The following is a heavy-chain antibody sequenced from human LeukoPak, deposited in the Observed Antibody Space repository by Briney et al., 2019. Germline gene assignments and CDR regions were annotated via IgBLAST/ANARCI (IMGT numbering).Heavy chain of an antibody. D-gene: IGHD1-26*01. J-gene: IGHJ3*02. Sequence: EASVKVSCKASGYTFTGYYMHWVQQAPGQGLEWMGWINPNSGGTNYAQKFQGRVTMTRDTSISTAYMELSRLRSDDTAVYYCAREALTRYSGRTRSAFDIWGQGTMVTVSS. V-gene: IGHV1-2*02. CDR3: AREALTRYSGRTRSAFDI. CDR1: GYTFTGYY. CDR2: INPNSGGT.